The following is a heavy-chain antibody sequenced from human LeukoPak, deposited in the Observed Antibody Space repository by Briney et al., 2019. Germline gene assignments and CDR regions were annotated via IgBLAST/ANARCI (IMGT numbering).Heavy chain of an antibody. CDR3: AISRGVYCSSTNCWFDS. J-gene: IGHJ5*01. V-gene: IGHV3-23*01. CDR1: GFTVSGTY. CDR2: INGSGGRT. Sequence: PGGSLRLSCAASGFTVSGTYMSWVRQTPGKGLDWVSGINGSGGRTQYADSVKGRLTISRDNSKNTLYLQMNSLRAEDTAVYYCAISRGVYCSSTNCWFDSWGQGTLVTVSS. D-gene: IGHD2-2*01.